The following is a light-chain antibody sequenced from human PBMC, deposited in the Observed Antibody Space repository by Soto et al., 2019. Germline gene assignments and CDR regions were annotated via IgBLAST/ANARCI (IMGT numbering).Light chain of an antibody. V-gene: IGLV2-14*01. Sequence: QSALPQPASVSGSPGQSITISCTGTRSDVGYYNYVSWYQHHPGKAPKLMIYEVSNRPSGVSNRFSGSKSGNTASLTISGLQAEDEADYYCSSYTTSSTQVFGGGTKLTV. J-gene: IGLJ3*02. CDR2: EVS. CDR1: RSDVGYYNY. CDR3: SSYTTSSTQV.